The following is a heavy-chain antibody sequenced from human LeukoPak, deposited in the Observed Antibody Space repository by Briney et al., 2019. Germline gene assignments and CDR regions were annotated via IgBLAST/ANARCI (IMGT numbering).Heavy chain of an antibody. Sequence: IPGGSLILSCAASGFTFSNAWMSWVRQAPGKGLEWVGRIKSKTDGGTTDYAAPVKGRFTISRDDSKNTLYLQMNSLKTEDTAVYYCTTKTSITGTNGMDVWGQGTTVTVSS. D-gene: IGHD1-7*01. J-gene: IGHJ6*02. V-gene: IGHV3-15*01. CDR3: TTKTSITGTNGMDV. CDR2: IKSKTDGGTT. CDR1: GFTFSNAW.